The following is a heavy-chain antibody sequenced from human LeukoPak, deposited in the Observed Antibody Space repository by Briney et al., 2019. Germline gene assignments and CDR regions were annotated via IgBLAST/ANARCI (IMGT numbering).Heavy chain of an antibody. CDR1: GGTFSSYA. Sequence: GASVNVSCKASGGTFSSYAISWVRQAPGQGLGWMGWISAYNGNTNYAQKLQGRVTMTTDTSTSTAYMELRSLRSDDTAVYYCARDRFSYGSGSYYKVQVRLFDYWGQGTLVTVSS. V-gene: IGHV1-18*01. J-gene: IGHJ4*02. CDR3: ARDRFSYGSGSYYKVQVRLFDY. CDR2: ISAYNGNT. D-gene: IGHD3-10*01.